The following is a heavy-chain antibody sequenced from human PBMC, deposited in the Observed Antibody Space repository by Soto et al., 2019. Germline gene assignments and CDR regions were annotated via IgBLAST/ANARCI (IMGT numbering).Heavy chain of an antibody. Sequence: GSLRLSCAASGFTFSSYSMNWVRQAPGKGLEWVSSISSSSSYIYYADSVKGRFTISRDNAKNSLYLQMNSLRAEDTAVYYCARARIVVVVAASPYAFDIWGQGTMVTVSS. J-gene: IGHJ3*02. V-gene: IGHV3-21*01. D-gene: IGHD2-15*01. CDR3: ARARIVVVVAASPYAFDI. CDR1: GFTFSSYS. CDR2: ISSSSSYI.